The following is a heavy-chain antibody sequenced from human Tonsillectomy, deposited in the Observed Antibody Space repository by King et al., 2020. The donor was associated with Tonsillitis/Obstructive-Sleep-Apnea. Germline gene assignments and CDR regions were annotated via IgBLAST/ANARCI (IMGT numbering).Heavy chain of an antibody. J-gene: IGHJ5*02. V-gene: IGHV3-48*02. CDR3: AREAVRYDFWSGLNWFDP. Sequence: QLVQSGGGLVQPGGSLRLSCAASGFTFSSYSMNWVRHAPGKGLEWVSYISSSSSTIYYAESVKGRFTISRDNAKNSLYLQMNSLRDEDTAVYYCAREAVRYDFWSGLNWFDPWGQGTLVTVSS. CDR1: GFTFSSYS. CDR2: ISSSSSTI. D-gene: IGHD3-3*01.